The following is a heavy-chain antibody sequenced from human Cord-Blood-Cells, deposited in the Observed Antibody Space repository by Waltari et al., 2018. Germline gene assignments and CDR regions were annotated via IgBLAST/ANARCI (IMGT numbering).Heavy chain of an antibody. Sequence: QVQLQESGPGLVKPSETLSLTCTVPGYSISSGYYWGWIRQPPGKGLEWIGSIYHSGSTYYNPSLKSRVTISVDTSKNQFSLKLSSVTAADTAVYYCARVRVGTMVRGVIPYFDYWGQGTLVTVSS. D-gene: IGHD3-10*01. V-gene: IGHV4-38-2*02. CDR1: GYSISSGYY. CDR2: IYHSGST. J-gene: IGHJ4*02. CDR3: ARVRVGTMVRGVIPYFDY.